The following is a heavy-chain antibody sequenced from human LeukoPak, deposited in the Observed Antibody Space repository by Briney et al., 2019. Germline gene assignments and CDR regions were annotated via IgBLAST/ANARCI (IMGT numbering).Heavy chain of an antibody. CDR1: GYSINSGYY. J-gene: IGHJ3*02. CDR3: ARLKSFSGYFGVFDI. Sequence: SETLSLTCAVSGYSINSGYYWGWIRQHPGKGLEWIGSIYHSGTTYYNPSLKSRVTISVDPSKNQFSLKLSSVTAADTAVYYCARLKSFSGYFGVFDIWGQGTMVTVSS. V-gene: IGHV4-38-2*01. CDR2: IYHSGTT. D-gene: IGHD4-17*01.